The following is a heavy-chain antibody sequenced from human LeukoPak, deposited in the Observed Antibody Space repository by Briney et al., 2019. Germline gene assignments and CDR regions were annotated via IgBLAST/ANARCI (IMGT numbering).Heavy chain of an antibody. CDR1: GFTFNIYS. Sequence: PGGSLRLSCAASGFTFNIYSMSWVRQAPGKGLEWVGRIKSKTDGGTTDYAAPVKGRFTISRDDSKNTLYLQMNSLKTEDTAVYYCTTHDYGDLPDYWGQGTLVTVSS. V-gene: IGHV3-15*01. D-gene: IGHD4-17*01. J-gene: IGHJ4*02. CDR3: TTHDYGDLPDY. CDR2: IKSKTDGGTT.